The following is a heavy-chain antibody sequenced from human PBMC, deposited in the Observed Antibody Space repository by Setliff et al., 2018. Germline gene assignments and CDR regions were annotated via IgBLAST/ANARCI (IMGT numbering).Heavy chain of an antibody. V-gene: IGHV4-39*01. CDR2: IYYSGDS. CDR3: ASHPRVTIFGVVAFDY. D-gene: IGHD3-3*01. Sequence: PSETLSLTCTVSGASITSGSYYWGWTRQPPGKGLEWVGTIYYSGDSNYNPSLKSRVTISIDTSQNQFSLKLSSVTAADTAAYYCASHPRVTIFGVVAFDYWGQGMLVTVSS. J-gene: IGHJ4*02. CDR1: GASITSGSYY.